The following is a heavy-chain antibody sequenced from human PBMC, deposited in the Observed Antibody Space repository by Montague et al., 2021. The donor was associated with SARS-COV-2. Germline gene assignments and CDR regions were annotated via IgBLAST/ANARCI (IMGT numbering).Heavy chain of an antibody. D-gene: IGHD1-26*01. CDR1: GFTFGGYS. CDR2: ITRGGAAT. Sequence: SLRLSCAASGFTFGGYSMSWVRHAPGKGLEWVAVITRGGAATFYADSVKGRFTTSRDISRNLFYLQLNNVTAEDTAVYYCARHFSCPHVVGPGQFDSWGQGTLVTVSS. CDR3: ARHFSCPHVVGPGQFDS. J-gene: IGHJ4*02. V-gene: IGHV3-23*01.